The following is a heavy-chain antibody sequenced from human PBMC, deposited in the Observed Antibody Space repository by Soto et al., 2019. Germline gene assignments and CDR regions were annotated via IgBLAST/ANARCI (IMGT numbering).Heavy chain of an antibody. V-gene: IGHV4-59*01. J-gene: IGHJ4*02. CDR2: IYYSGST. D-gene: IGHD3-10*01. CDR3: ARDRSIRELRISVLDD. CDR1: GGSISSYY. Sequence: SETLSLTCTVSGGSISSYYWSWIRQPPGKGLEWIGYIYYSGSTNYNPSLKGRVTISVDTSKNQFSLKLSSVTAADTAVYYCARDRSIRELRISVLDDWGQGTLVTVSS.